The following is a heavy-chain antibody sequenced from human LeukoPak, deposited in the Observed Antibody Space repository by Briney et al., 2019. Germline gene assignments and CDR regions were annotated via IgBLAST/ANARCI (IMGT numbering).Heavy chain of an antibody. D-gene: IGHD2-21*01. V-gene: IGHV4-59*01. CDR3: AGGVVPYYFDY. Sequence: PSETLSLTCTVSGGSISSYYWSWIRQPPGKGLEWIGYIYYSGSTNYNPSLKSRVTISVDTSKNQFSLKLSSVTAADTAVYYCAGGVVPYYFDYWGQGTLVTVSS. CDR1: GGSISSYY. CDR2: IYYSGST. J-gene: IGHJ4*02.